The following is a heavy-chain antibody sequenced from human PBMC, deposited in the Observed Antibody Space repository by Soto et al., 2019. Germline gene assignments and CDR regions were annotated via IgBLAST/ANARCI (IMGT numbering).Heavy chain of an antibody. Sequence: QVQLVQSGAEVKKPGASVKVSCKASGYTFTSYGISWVREAPGQGLEWMGWISAYNGNTNYAQKLQGRVTLTTDTTTCTAYMELRSLRSDDPAVYYCARDLEDFAVVPAAWGRAFDIWGQGTMVTLSS. D-gene: IGHD2-2*01. CDR2: ISAYNGNT. V-gene: IGHV1-18*01. CDR3: ARDLEDFAVVPAAWGRAFDI. CDR1: GYTFTSYG. J-gene: IGHJ3*02.